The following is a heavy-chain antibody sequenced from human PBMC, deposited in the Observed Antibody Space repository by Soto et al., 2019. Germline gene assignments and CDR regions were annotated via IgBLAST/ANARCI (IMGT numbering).Heavy chain of an antibody. CDR3: ARGGSTVTTYYYYGMDV. J-gene: IGHJ6*02. Sequence: SETLSLTCTVSGGSVIRGSYYWIWIRQPPGKGLEWIGYIYYSGSTNYNPSLKSRVTTSVDTSKNQFSLKLSSVTAADTAVYYCARGGSTVTTYYYYGMDVWGQGTTVTVSS. CDR1: GGSVIRGSYY. CDR2: IYYSGST. V-gene: IGHV4-61*01. D-gene: IGHD4-17*01.